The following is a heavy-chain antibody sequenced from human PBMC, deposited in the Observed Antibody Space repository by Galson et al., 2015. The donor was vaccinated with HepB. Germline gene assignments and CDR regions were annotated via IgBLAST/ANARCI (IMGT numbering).Heavy chain of an antibody. CDR2: ISGSGGST. CDR1: GFTFSSYA. V-gene: IGHV3-23*01. CDR3: AKDSAKRSKAVAGTGY. Sequence: SLRLSCAASGFTFSSYAMSWVRQAPGKGLEWVSAISGSGGSTYYADSVKGRFTISRDNSKNTLYLQMNSLRAEDTAVYYCAKDSAKRSKAVAGTGYWGQGTLVTVSS. D-gene: IGHD6-19*01. J-gene: IGHJ4*02.